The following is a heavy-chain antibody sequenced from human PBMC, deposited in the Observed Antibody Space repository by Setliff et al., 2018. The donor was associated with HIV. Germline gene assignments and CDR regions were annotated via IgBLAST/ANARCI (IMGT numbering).Heavy chain of an antibody. Sequence: KLPETLSLTCAVYGSSFNNYYWSWIRQSPGKGLEWIGEIDHSGGPNYKSSLKSRVTMSIDTPKNHFSLKLTSVTAADTAVYYCVRRPIWLGEVSLDHWGQGILVTVSS. CDR3: VRRPIWLGEVSLDH. V-gene: IGHV4-34*01. J-gene: IGHJ4*02. D-gene: IGHD3-10*01. CDR1: GSSFNNYY. CDR2: IDHSGGP.